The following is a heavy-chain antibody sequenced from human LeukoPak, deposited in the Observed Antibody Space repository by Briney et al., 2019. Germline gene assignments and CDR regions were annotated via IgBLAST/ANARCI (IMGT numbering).Heavy chain of an antibody. Sequence: GGSLRLSCAASGFTFRNYGMHWVRQAPGKGLDWVAVISYDGSNKYYADSVRCRFTISRDNSKNTLYLQMNSLRAEDTAVYYCAKVRYFGPSAFDIWGQGTMVTVSS. V-gene: IGHV3-30*18. CDR1: GFTFRNYG. CDR3: AKVRYFGPSAFDI. CDR2: ISYDGSNK. D-gene: IGHD3-9*01. J-gene: IGHJ3*02.